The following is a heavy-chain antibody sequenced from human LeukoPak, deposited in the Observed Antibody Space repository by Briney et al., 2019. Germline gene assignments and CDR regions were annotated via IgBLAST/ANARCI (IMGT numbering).Heavy chain of an antibody. V-gene: IGHV5-51*01. D-gene: IGHD4-17*01. CDR1: GYSFSTHW. CDR3: ARREDHGDYVY. J-gene: IGHJ4*02. Sequence: GESLKISCKGSGYSFSTHWIGWVRQMPGKGLEWMGIIYPGDSDTRYSPSFQGQVTISADKSINTACLQWSSLKASDTAMYYCARREDHGDYVYWGQGTLVTVSS. CDR2: IYPGDSDT.